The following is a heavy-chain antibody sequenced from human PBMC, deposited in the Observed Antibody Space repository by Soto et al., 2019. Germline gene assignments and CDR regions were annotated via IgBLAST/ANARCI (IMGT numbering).Heavy chain of an antibody. Sequence: PSETLSLTCTVSGGSISSGGYYWSWIRQHPGKGLEWIGYIYYSGSTYYNPSLKSRVTISVDTSKNQFSLKLSSVTAADTAVDYCARHDVIQNYFDYWGQGTMVTVSS. V-gene: IGHV4-31*03. CDR2: IYYSGST. CDR1: GGSISSGGYY. D-gene: IGHD3-10*01. J-gene: IGHJ4*02. CDR3: ARHDVIQNYFDY.